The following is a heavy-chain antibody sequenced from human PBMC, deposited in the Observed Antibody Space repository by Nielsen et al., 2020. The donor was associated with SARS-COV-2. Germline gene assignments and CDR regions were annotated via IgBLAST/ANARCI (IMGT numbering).Heavy chain of an antibody. V-gene: IGHV3-23*01. CDR3: KHYFDMDV. Sequence: GSLRLSCAASGFSFNTHAMDWVRQAPGKGLEWVSGISGRGHKSFYADSVKGRFTISRDESENKAYLQMNSLKTEDTAVYFCKHYFDMDVWGQGTTVTVSS. J-gene: IGHJ6*02. CDR1: GFSFNTHA. CDR2: ISGRGHKS.